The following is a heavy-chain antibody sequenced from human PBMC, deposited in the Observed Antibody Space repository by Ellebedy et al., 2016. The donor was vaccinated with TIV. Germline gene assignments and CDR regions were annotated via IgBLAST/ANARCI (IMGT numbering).Heavy chain of an antibody. J-gene: IGHJ4*02. Sequence: GESLKISCAASGFSFSRNIMNWVRQAPGKGLEWVSSISVSSTNIYYAESVKGRFTVSRDNARNSVFLQMTSLRAADTAVYYCASDWDHGYWGRGTLVTVSS. V-gene: IGHV3-21*01. CDR1: GFSFSRNI. CDR3: ASDWDHGY. CDR2: ISVSSTNI. D-gene: IGHD1-26*01.